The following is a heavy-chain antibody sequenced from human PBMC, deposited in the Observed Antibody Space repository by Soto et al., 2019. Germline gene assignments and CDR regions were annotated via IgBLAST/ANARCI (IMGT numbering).Heavy chain of an antibody. CDR3: AGQTAEGIFTQRGALGY. D-gene: IGHD6-25*01. J-gene: IGHJ4*02. V-gene: IGHV3-30-3*01. CDR1: GFTFNNYA. CDR2: ISYDGSEK. Sequence: QVQLVESGGGVVQPGRSLRLSCAASGFTFNNYALHWVRQSPGKGLEWVALISYDGSEKEYADSVKGRFTISRDNSNNTLFLNRSGLRTEDTAVYYCAGQTAEGIFTQRGALGYWGQGTLITVSS.